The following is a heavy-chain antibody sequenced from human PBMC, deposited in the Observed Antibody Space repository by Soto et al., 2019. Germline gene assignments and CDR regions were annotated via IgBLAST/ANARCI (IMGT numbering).Heavy chain of an antibody. D-gene: IGHD2-21*02. CDR3: ARRTNCGGDCFRDY. J-gene: IGHJ4*02. CDR2: IYYSGST. CDR1: GGSISISIYY. Sequence: QLQLQDSGPGLWKPSETLSLTCTVSGGSISISIYYWGGIRQPPGRGLEWIGSIYYSGSTYYNPSLKSRVTISVDTSKNQFSLKLSSVTAADTAVYYCARRTNCGGDCFRDYWGQGTLVTVSS. V-gene: IGHV4-39*01.